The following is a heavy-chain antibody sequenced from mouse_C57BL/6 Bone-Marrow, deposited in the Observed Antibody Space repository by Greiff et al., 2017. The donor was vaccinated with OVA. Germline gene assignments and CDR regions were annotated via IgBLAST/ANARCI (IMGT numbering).Heavy chain of an antibody. D-gene: IGHD1-1*01. Sequence: QVRLQQSGAELVRPGTSVKVSCKASGYAFTNYLIEWVKQRPGQGLEWIGVINPGSGGTNYNEKFKGKATLTADKSSSTAYMQLSSLTSEDSAVYFCASRGYYYGSSYWYFDVWGTGTTVTVSS. V-gene: IGHV1-54*01. CDR2: INPGSGGT. CDR3: ASRGYYYGSSYWYFDV. CDR1: GYAFTNYL. J-gene: IGHJ1*03.